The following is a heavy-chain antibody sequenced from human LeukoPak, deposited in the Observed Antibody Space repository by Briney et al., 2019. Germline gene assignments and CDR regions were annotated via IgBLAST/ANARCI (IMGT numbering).Heavy chain of an antibody. J-gene: IGHJ4*02. D-gene: IGHD3-16*02. V-gene: IGHV4-61*02. Sequence: PSQTLSLTCTVSGGSISSSSYYWSWIRQPAGKGLEWIGRIYTSGSTNYNPSLKSRVTISVDTSKNQFSLKLSSVTAADTAVYYCAREGPGNEPYDYVWGSYRRGGPFDYWGQGTLVTVSS. CDR3: AREGPGNEPYDYVWGSYRRGGPFDY. CDR2: IYTSGST. CDR1: GGSISSSSYY.